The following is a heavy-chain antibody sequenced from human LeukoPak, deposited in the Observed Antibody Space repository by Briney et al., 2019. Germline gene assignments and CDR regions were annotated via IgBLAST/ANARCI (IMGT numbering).Heavy chain of an antibody. CDR3: ARHALGVVILNWFDP. J-gene: IGHJ5*02. V-gene: IGHV4-30-4*08. D-gene: IGHD3-3*01. Sequence: PSETLSLTCTVSGGSISSGDYYWSWIRQPPGKGLEWIGYIYYSGSTYYNPSLKSRVTISVDTSKNQFSLKLSSVTAADTAVYYCARHALGVVILNWFDPWGQGTLVTVSS. CDR1: GGSISSGDYY. CDR2: IYYSGST.